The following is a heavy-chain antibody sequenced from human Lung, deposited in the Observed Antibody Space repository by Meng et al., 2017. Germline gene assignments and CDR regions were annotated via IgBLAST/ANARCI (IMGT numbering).Heavy chain of an antibody. J-gene: IGHJ4*02. CDR3: ARGPTTMAHDFDY. CDR2: INHSGST. Sequence: QVQLQQWGPGRLKPSETLSLPCVVSGGSFSDYYWSWIRQPPGKGLEWIGEINHSGSTNYNPSLESRATISVDTSQNNLSLKLSSVTAADSAVYYCARGPTTMAHDFDYWGQGTLVTVSS. V-gene: IGHV4-34*01. D-gene: IGHD4-11*01. CDR1: GGSFSDYY.